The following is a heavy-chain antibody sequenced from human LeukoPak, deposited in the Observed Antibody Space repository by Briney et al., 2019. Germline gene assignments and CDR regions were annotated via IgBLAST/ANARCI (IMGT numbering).Heavy chain of an antibody. V-gene: IGHV3-30*18. D-gene: IGHD3-10*01. CDR3: AKWTGLWFGELYNYYYMDV. J-gene: IGHJ6*03. CDR2: ISYDGSNK. Sequence: PGGSLRLSCAASGFTFNSYGMHWVRQVSGKGLEGVALISYDGSNKHYADSVKGRFTISRDNSKNTLYLQMNSLRAEDTAVYYCAKWTGLWFGELYNYYYMDVWGKGTTVTISS. CDR1: GFTFNSYG.